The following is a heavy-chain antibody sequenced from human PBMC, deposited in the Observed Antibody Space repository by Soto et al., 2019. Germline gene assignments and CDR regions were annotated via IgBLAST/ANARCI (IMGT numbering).Heavy chain of an antibody. V-gene: IGHV3-7*03. Sequence: GGSLRLSCAASGFTFSSYWMSWVRQAPGKGLEWVANIKQDGSEKYYVDSVRGRFTISRDNAKNSLYLQMNSLSAEDTAVYYCARLRFLEWLLTHRYYYGMDVWGQGTTVTVSS. CDR3: ARLRFLEWLLTHRYYYGMDV. D-gene: IGHD3-3*01. J-gene: IGHJ6*02. CDR2: IKQDGSEK. CDR1: GFTFSSYW.